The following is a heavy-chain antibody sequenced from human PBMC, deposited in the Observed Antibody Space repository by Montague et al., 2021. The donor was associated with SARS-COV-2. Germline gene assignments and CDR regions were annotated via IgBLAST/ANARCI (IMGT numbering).Heavy chain of an antibody. Sequence: SETLSLTCAVSRGSFSNYYCAWIRQSPGKGLEWIGEINQCGAPNXTPSLKSRVTISLDTSKKQISLNLNSVTVADTAVFFCARGRPVQGSFRHFDSISSGALDIWAQGSLVIVSS. CDR2: INQCGAP. CDR3: ARGRPVQGSFRHFDSISSGALDI. D-gene: IGHD3-9*01. J-gene: IGHJ3*02. CDR1: RGSFSNYY. V-gene: IGHV4-34*01.